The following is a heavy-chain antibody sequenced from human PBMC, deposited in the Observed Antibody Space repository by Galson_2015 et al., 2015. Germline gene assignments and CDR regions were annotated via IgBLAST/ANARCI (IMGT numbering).Heavy chain of an antibody. Sequence: SLRLSCAASGFTFSSYAMHWVRQAPGKGLEWVAVISYDGSNKDYADSVKGRFTISRDNSKNTLYLQVNSLRAEDTAVYYCARDEARYYGSGSHLGIYWGQGILVTVSS. J-gene: IGHJ4*02. D-gene: IGHD3-10*01. CDR2: ISYDGSNK. CDR1: GFTFSSYA. CDR3: ARDEARYYGSGSHLGIY. V-gene: IGHV3-30-3*01.